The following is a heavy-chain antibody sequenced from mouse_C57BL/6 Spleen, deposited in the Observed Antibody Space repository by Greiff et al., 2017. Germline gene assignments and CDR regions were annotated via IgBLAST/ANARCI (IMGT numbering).Heavy chain of an antibody. CDR1: GYAFSRPW. CDR3: ASSGRPHWYFDV. Sequence: QVQLQQSGPEPVKPGASGKIFCKASGYAFSRPWMNWVKQRPGKGLEGIGRIYPGDGVSNYNGKFKGKGTLTADYSSCSASVQLSSLTSEDSAVYFCASSGRPHWYFDVWGTGTTVTVSS. D-gene: IGHD3-1*01. CDR2: IYPGDGVS. V-gene: IGHV1-82*01. J-gene: IGHJ1*03.